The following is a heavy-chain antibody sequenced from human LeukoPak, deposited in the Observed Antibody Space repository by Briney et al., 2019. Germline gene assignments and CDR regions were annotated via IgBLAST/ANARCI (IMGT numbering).Heavy chain of an antibody. CDR3: ARGWISAGDYAY. CDR2: INHSGST. J-gene: IGHJ4*02. D-gene: IGHD4-17*01. V-gene: IGHV4-34*01. Sequence: SETLSLTCAVYGGSFSGYYWSWIRQPPGKGREWIGEINHSGSTNYNPSLKSRVTISVDTSKNQFSLKLSSVTAADTAVYYCARGWISAGDYAYWGQGTLVTVSS. CDR1: GGSFSGYY.